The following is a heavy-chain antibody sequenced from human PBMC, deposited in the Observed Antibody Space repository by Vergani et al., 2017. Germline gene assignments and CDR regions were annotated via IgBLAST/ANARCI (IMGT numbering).Heavy chain of an antibody. CDR3: AMIAVAAPLDY. CDR1: GFTVSSNY. V-gene: IGHV3-66*02. D-gene: IGHD6-19*01. CDR2: IYSGGST. J-gene: IGHJ4*02. Sequence: EVQLVESGGGLVQPGGSLRLSCAASGFTVSSNYMSWVRQAPGKGLEWVSVIYSGGSTYYADSVKGRFTISRDNSKNTLYLQMNSLRAEDTAVYYCAMIAVAAPLDYWGQGTLVTVSS.